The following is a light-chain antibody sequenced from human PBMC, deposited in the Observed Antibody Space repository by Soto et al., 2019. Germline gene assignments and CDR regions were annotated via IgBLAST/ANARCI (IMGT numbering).Light chain of an antibody. CDR3: FSFTTDWTHV. CDR2: EVS. V-gene: IGLV2-14*01. CDR1: SSDVGAYNY. Sequence: QSALTQPASVSGSPGQSITISCTGTSSDVGAYNYVSWFQQHPGKAPTLFISEVSNRPSGVSNRFSGSKSGNAASLTISGLQAEDEADYFCFSFTTDWTHVFGTGTKVTVL. J-gene: IGLJ1*01.